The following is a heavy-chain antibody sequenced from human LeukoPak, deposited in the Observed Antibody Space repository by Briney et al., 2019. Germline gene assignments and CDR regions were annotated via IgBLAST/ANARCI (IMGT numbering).Heavy chain of an antibody. D-gene: IGHD3-16*01. CDR3: ARDLYGDYFDY. V-gene: IGHV3-53*01. J-gene: IGHJ4*02. CDR2: IYSGGNT. Sequence: GGSLRLSCAASGFTVRNNYMSWVRQAPGKGLEWVSVIYSGGNTYYADSVEGRFTFSKDNSKNTLYLQMTYLRVEDTAVYYCARDLYGDYFDYWGQGTLVTVSS. CDR1: GFTVRNNY.